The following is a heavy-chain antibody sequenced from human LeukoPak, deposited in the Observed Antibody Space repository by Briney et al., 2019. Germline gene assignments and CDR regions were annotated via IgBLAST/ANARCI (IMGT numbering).Heavy chain of an antibody. CDR1: GFTFSGFW. Sequence: GGSLRLSCAVSGFTFSGFWMSWSRQAPGKGLEWVASINSDGSEGYYADVVKGRFTISRDNAKNSLYLQINSLRAEDTAVYYCARSSYSTPSSFGGQGKMVTVSS. D-gene: IGHD6-13*01. J-gene: IGHJ3*01. V-gene: IGHV3-7*03. CDR3: ARSSYSTPSSF. CDR2: INSDGSEG.